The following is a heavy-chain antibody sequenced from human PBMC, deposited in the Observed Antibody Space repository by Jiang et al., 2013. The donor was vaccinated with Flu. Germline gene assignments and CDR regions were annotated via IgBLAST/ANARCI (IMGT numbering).Heavy chain of an antibody. D-gene: IGHD5-24*01. CDR1: GGSISSGSYY. Sequence: GPGLVKPSETLSLTCTVSGGSISSGSYYWGWIRQPPGKGLEWIGNIYYSGNTYYNPSLKSRVTISVDTSKNQFSLNMSSLTAADTAVYYCARLRDGYNEYYYHTMDVWGQG. CDR3: ARLRDGYNEYYYHTMDV. V-gene: IGHV4-39*01. J-gene: IGHJ6*02. CDR2: IYYSGNT.